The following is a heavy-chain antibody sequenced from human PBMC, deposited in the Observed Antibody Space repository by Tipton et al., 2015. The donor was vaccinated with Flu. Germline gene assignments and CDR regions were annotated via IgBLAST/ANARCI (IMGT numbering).Heavy chain of an antibody. J-gene: IGHJ4*02. V-gene: IGHV4-59*01. CDR3: ARGSSAPYSLFYFDS. CDR2: IYYSGST. D-gene: IGHD2-21*01. CDR1: GASFTSYW. Sequence: TLSLTCTVSGASFTSYWWSWIRQPPGKGLEWIGYIYYSGSTKYNPSLKSRVTMSVDNAKNQFSLNLRSVTAADTAVYYCARGSSAPYSLFYFDSWGQGALVSVSS.